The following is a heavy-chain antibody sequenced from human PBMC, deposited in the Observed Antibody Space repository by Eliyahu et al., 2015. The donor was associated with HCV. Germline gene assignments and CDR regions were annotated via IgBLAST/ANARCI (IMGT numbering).Heavy chain of an antibody. Sequence: QVQLVESGGGVVQPGRSLRLSCAASGFXFSSYGMPWVRQAPGKGLEWVAVIWYDGSNKYYADSVKGRFTISRDNSKNTLYLQMNILRAEDTAVYYCARGLIDPDWYFDLWGRGTLVTVSS. CDR3: ARGLIDPDWYFDL. J-gene: IGHJ2*01. CDR2: IWYDGSNK. V-gene: IGHV3-33*01. CDR1: GFXFSSYG. D-gene: IGHD3-22*01.